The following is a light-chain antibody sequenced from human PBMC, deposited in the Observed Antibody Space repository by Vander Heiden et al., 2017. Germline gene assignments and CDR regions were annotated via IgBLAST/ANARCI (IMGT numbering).Light chain of an antibody. CDR1: ESSTTW. J-gene: IGKJ4*01. CDR3: QQYNAYPLT. V-gene: IGKV1-5*03. Sequence: IHMAQTPSTLSGSVGDRVTLTCRASESSTTWLAWYQQRPGKVPTLLIYQASSLESGGSSRVSGSGSGTEFTLTISNLQPGDSATYYCQQYNAYPLTFGGGTKVEIE. CDR2: QAS.